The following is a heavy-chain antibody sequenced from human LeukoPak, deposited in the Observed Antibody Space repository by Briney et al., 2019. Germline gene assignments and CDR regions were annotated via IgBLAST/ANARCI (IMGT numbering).Heavy chain of an antibody. Sequence: GGSLRLSCAASGFTFSNAWMSWVRQAPGKGLEWVGRIKSKTDGGTTDYAAPVKGRFTISRDDSKNTLYLQMNSLKTEDTAVYYCTTLYYGDFLQIRLLADYWGQGTLVTVSS. CDR2: IKSKTDGGTT. CDR1: GFTFSNAW. CDR3: TTLYYGDFLQIRLLADY. J-gene: IGHJ4*02. V-gene: IGHV3-15*01. D-gene: IGHD4-17*01.